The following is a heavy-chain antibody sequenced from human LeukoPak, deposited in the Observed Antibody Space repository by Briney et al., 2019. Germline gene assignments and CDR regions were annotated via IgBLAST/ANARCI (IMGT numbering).Heavy chain of an antibody. D-gene: IGHD6-19*01. J-gene: IGHJ4*02. CDR2: INSDGSST. CDR1: GFSFSTYW. Sequence: GGSLRLSCAASGFSFSTYWMHWVRQAPGKGLEWVSRINSDGSSTTYADSVKGRFTISRDNAKNSLYLQMNSLRAEDTAVYYCAREGHTTGWPPFDFWGQGTLVTVSS. V-gene: IGHV3-74*01. CDR3: AREGHTTGWPPFDF.